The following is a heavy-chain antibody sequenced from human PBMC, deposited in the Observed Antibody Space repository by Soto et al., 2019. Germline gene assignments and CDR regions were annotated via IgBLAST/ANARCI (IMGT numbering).Heavy chain of an antibody. V-gene: IGHV4-39*01. Sequence: QLQLQESGPGLVKPSETLSLTCTVSGGSITSNAYYWGWIRQPPGKGLEWLGYIYYSGSASYNPSLKCRVTMSVDTSKNQFSLTLSSVTAADTAVYYCARRPKRGSYSWCFDYWGQGTLVTVSS. D-gene: IGHD1-26*01. CDR3: ARRPKRGSYSWCFDY. CDR2: IYYSGSA. J-gene: IGHJ4*02. CDR1: GGSITSNAYY.